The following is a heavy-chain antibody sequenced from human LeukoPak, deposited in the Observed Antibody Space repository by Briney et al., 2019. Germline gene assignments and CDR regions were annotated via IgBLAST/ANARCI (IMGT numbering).Heavy chain of an antibody. J-gene: IGHJ4*02. CDR1: GYTFTGYY. D-gene: IGHD3-22*01. CDR3: ARDLINYYDSSGYDY. V-gene: IGHV1-2*02. Sequence: GASVKVSCKASGYTFTGYYMHWVRQAPGQGLEWMGWINPNSGGTNYAQKFQGRVTMTRDTSISTAYMELSRLRSDDTAVHYCARDLINYYDSSGYDYWGQGTLVTVSS. CDR2: INPNSGGT.